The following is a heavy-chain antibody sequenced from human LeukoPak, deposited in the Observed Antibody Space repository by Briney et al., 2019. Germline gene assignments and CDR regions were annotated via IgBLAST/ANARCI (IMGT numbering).Heavy chain of an antibody. J-gene: IGHJ3*02. Sequence: GGSLRLSCAASGFTFSRYWMSWVRQAPGKGLEWVAIIKEDGGEKFHVDSVKGRFTISRDNAKKSLYLQMNSLRAEDTAVYFCARVLGCTNGVCHDAFDIWGQGTVVTVSS. D-gene: IGHD2-8*01. CDR3: ARVLGCTNGVCHDAFDI. V-gene: IGHV3-7*01. CDR2: IKEDGGEK. CDR1: GFTFSRYW.